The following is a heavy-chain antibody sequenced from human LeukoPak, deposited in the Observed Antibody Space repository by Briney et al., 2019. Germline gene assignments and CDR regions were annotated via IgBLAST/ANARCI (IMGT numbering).Heavy chain of an antibody. D-gene: IGHD3-22*01. CDR3: AKTPDSSGYYYYFDY. CDR1: GFTFSSYA. Sequence: GGSLRLSCEASGFTFSSYAMSWVRQAPGKGLEWVSAISGSGGSTYYADSVKGRFTISRDNSKNTLYLQMNSLRAEDTAVYYCAKTPDSSGYYYYFDYWGQGTLVTVSS. CDR2: ISGSGGST. J-gene: IGHJ4*02. V-gene: IGHV3-23*01.